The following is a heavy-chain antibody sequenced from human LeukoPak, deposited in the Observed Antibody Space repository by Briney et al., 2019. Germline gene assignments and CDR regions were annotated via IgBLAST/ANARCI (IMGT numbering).Heavy chain of an antibody. V-gene: IGHV3-74*01. J-gene: IGHJ4*02. CDR1: GFTFSSNW. CDR2: ISTDARTI. D-gene: IGHD6-25*01. Sequence: PGGSLRLSCAASGFTFSSNWMHWVRHAPGKGLVWVSHISTDARTITYADFVKGRFTISRDNAKNTVYLQMNSLRAEDTALYYCVRGQATAWGLDYWGQGTLVTVSS. CDR3: VRGQATAWGLDY.